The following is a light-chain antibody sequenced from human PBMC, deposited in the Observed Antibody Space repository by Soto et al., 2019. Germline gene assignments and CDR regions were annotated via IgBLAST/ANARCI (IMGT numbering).Light chain of an antibody. CDR3: QKYNSAPWT. J-gene: IGKJ1*01. CDR1: QGISNY. CDR2: AAS. Sequence: DIKMNQSPSSLSASVGDRVTITCRASQGISNYLAWYQQKPGTVPKLLISAASTLQTGVPSRFSGGGSGTDFTLTISSLQPEDVATYYCQKYNSAPWTFGQGTKVDIK. V-gene: IGKV1-27*01.